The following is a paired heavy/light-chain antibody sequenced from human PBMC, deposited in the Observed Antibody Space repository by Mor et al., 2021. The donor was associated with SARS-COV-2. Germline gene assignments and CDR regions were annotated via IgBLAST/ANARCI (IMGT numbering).Heavy chain of an antibody. CDR2: IYSGGST. J-gene: IGHJ6*02. Sequence: EVQLVESGGGLVQPGGSLRLSCAASGFTVSSNYMSWVRQAPGKGLEWVSVIYSGGSTYYADSVKGRFTISRDNSKNTLYLQMNSLRAEDTAVYYCAREGHGSGHRQDLGPWYYGMDVWGQGTTVTVSS. CDR3: AREGHGSGHRQDLGPWYYGMDV. D-gene: IGHD3-10*01. V-gene: IGHV3-66*02. CDR1: GFTVSSNY.
Light chain of an antibody. CDR1: QSISSY. Sequence: DIQMTQSPSSLSASVGDRVTITCRASQSISSYLNWYQQKPGKAPKLLIYAASSLQSGVPSRFSGSGSGTDFTLTISSLQPEDFATYYCQQSYSTPCSFGQGTKLEIK. CDR2: AAS. V-gene: IGKV1-39*01. CDR3: QQSYSTPCS. J-gene: IGKJ2*04.